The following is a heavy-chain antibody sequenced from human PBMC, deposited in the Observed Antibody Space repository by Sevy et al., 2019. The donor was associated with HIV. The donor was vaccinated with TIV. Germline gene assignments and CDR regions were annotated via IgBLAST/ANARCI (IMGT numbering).Heavy chain of an antibody. CDR1: GFNFSNYS. CDR2: ISSSGSYI. CDR3: ASQFDY. Sequence: GGSLRLSCAVSGFNFSNYSMDWVRQAPGKGLEWVSSISSSGSYIYYSDSLKGRITISRDNAKNSVYLQMNSLRAEDTAVYYCASQFDYWGQGTLVTVTS. J-gene: IGHJ4*02. V-gene: IGHV3-21*01.